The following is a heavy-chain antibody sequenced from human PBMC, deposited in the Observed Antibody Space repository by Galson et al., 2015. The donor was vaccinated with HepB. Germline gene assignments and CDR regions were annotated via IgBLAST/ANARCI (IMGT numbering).Heavy chain of an antibody. V-gene: IGHV3-15*01. Sequence: SLRLSCAASGFTFSNTWMNWVRQVPGKGLEWVGRIRSKAAGGTTDFAAPVKGRFTISSDDSKNMLYLEMNSLKSEDTAVYYCATGRGISGPNNYCDDWGQGTLVTVSS. J-gene: IGHJ4*02. CDR2: IRSKAAGGTT. D-gene: IGHD3-10*01. CDR1: GFTFSNTW. CDR3: ATGRGISGPNNYCDD.